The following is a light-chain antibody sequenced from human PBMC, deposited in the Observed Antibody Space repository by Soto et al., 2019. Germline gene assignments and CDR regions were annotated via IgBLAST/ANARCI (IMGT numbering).Light chain of an antibody. CDR1: SSNIGATYD. J-gene: IGLJ1*01. CDR2: GNS. CDR3: QSYDSSLSAHYV. Sequence: VLTQPPSVSGAPGQRVTISCTGSSSNIGATYDVQWYQQLPGTAPKLLIYGNSNRPSGVPDRFSGSKSGTSASLAITGLQADDEADYYCQSYDSSLSAHYVFGSGTKVTVL. V-gene: IGLV1-40*01.